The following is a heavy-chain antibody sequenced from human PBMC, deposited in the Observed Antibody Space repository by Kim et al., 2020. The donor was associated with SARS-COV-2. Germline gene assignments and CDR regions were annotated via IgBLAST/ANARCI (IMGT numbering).Heavy chain of an antibody. CDR3: AREDSSGYYSSVDY. Sequence: ASVKVSCKASGYTFTSYAMNWVRQAPGQGLEWMGWINTNTGNPTYAQGFTGRFVFSLDTSVSTAYLQISSLKAEETAVYYCAREDSSGYYSSVDYWGQGTLVTVSS. V-gene: IGHV7-4-1*02. CDR2: INTNTGNP. CDR1: GYTFTSYA. D-gene: IGHD3-22*01. J-gene: IGHJ4*02.